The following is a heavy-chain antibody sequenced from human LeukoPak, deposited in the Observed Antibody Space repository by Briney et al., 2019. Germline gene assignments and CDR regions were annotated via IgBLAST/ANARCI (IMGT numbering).Heavy chain of an antibody. J-gene: IGHJ4*02. CDR2: INAGNGNT. Sequence: ASVKVSCKASGYTFTSYAMHWVRQAPGQRLEWMGWINAGNGNTKYSQKFQGRVTITRDTSASTAYMELSSLRSEDTAVYYCAREAVVRGVKSRYYFDYWGQGTLVTVSS. V-gene: IGHV1-3*01. CDR1: GYTFTSYA. D-gene: IGHD3-10*01. CDR3: AREAVVRGVKSRYYFDY.